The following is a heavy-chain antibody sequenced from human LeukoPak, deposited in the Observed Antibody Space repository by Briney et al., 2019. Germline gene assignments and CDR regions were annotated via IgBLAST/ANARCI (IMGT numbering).Heavy chain of an antibody. V-gene: IGHV3-48*01. CDR2: ISSSSSTI. D-gene: IGHD3-3*01. Sequence: GGSLRLSCAASGFTFSSYSMNWVRQAPGKGLEWVSYISSSSSTIYYADSVKGRFTISRDNAKNSLYLQMNSLRAEDTAVYYCARDSPLEAPYYFDYWGQGTLVTVSS. CDR1: GFTFSSYS. J-gene: IGHJ4*02. CDR3: ARDSPLEAPYYFDY.